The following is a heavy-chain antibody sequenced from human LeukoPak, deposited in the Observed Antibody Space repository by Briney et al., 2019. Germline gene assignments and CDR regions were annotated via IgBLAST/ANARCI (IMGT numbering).Heavy chain of an antibody. CDR3: ARDLYGGNSPYYYYYGMDV. J-gene: IGHJ6*02. D-gene: IGHD4-23*01. Sequence: ASVKVSCKASGYTFTGYYMHWVRQAPGQGLEWMGWINPNSGGTNYAQKFQGRVTMTRDTSISTAYVELSRLRSDDTAVYYCARDLYGGNSPYYYYYGMDVWGQGTTVTVSS. CDR2: INPNSGGT. V-gene: IGHV1-2*02. CDR1: GYTFTGYY.